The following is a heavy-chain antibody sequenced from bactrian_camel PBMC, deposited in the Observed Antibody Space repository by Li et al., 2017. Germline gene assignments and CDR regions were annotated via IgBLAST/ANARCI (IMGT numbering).Heavy chain of an antibody. CDR1: GFTFSTYA. V-gene: IGHV3S1*01. CDR2: IIDAGGSS. D-gene: IGHD6*01. Sequence: HVQLVESGGGLVQPGGSLRLSCAASGFTFSTYAMTWVRQRPGKGLEWVSTIIDAGGSSFYSASVKGRFTISRDNAKNTLYLQMDSLKPEDTAMYYCAKEDPDAGRAVWGQGTQVTVS. J-gene: IGHJ4*01. CDR3: AKEDPDAGRAV.